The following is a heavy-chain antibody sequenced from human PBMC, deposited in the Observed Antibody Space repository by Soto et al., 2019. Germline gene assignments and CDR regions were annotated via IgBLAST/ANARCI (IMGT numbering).Heavy chain of an antibody. J-gene: IGHJ4*02. V-gene: IGHV1-24*01. CDR1: GYTLAELS. CDR2: MDPEDGET. D-gene: IGHD2-15*01. CDR3: ARHCSGGSCVATDY. Sequence: ASVEVSCKVSGYTLAELSMHWVRQAPGKGLEWMGGMDPEDGETSYAQKFQGRVTMTKNTSTSTAYMELSSLRSEDTAVYYCARHCSGGSCVATDYWGQGTPVTVSS.